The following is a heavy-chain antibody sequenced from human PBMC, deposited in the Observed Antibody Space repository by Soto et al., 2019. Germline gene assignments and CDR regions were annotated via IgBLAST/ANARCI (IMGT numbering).Heavy chain of an antibody. D-gene: IGHD5-12*01. CDR3: ARDPLETVATPFDY. CDR2: ISSRGSTI. J-gene: IGHJ4*02. CDR1: GFTFSDYY. V-gene: IGHV3-11*01. Sequence: GGSLRLSCAASGFTFSDYYMSWIRQAPGKGLEWISYISSRGSTIYYADSVKGRFTISRDNAKNSLYLQMNSLRAEDTAVYYCARDPLETVATPFDYWGQGTLVTVSS.